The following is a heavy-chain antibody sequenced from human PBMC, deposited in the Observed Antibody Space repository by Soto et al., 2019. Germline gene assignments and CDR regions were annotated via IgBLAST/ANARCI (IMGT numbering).Heavy chain of an antibody. V-gene: IGHV3-74*01. CDR1: GFTFSSYW. D-gene: IGHD3-10*01. J-gene: IGHJ6*02. CDR2: INSDGSST. Sequence: GGSRTLSCGASGFTFSSYWMHWVRQAPGKGLVWVSRINSDGSSTSYADSVKGRFTISRDNAKNTLYLQMNSLRAADTAVYYCARAQRDDGSGSYNYYYGMDVWGQGTTVTVSS. CDR3: ARAQRDDGSGSYNYYYGMDV.